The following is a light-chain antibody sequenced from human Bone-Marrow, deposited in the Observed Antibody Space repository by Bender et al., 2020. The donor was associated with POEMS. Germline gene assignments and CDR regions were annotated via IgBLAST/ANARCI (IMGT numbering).Light chain of an antibody. CDR1: RSDVGF. Sequence: QSALTQPASVSGSPGQSITISCTGNRSDVGFVSWYQQNPGKAPRLMIYDGTKRPSGVPDRFSGSMSGTSASLAISGLHSEDEADYYCVAWDDTLNGWVFGGGTKLTVL. CDR2: DGT. J-gene: IGLJ2*01. CDR3: VAWDDTLNGWV. V-gene: IGLV2-14*02.